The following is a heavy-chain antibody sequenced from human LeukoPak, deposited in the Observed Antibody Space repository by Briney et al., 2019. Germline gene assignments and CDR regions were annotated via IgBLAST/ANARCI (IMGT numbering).Heavy chain of an antibody. V-gene: IGHV3-48*03. Sequence: PGGSLRLSCAASGFTFSSYEMNWVRQAPGRGLEWVSYISTSGTTIYYADSVQGRFTISRDNGRNSLYLQMNSLRAEDAALYYCARSSTTVTTRFFDLWGRGTLVTVSS. J-gene: IGHJ2*01. CDR1: GFTFSSYE. CDR3: ARSSTTVTTRFFDL. CDR2: ISTSGTTI. D-gene: IGHD4-17*01.